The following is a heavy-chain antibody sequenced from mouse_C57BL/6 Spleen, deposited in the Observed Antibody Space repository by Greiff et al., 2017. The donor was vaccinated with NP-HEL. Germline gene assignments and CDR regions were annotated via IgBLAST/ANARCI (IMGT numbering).Heavy chain of an antibody. CDR1: GYTFTSYW. J-gene: IGHJ2*01. Sequence: EVQLQQSGTVLARPGASVKMSCKTSGYTFTSYWMHWVKQRPGQGLEWIGAIYPGNSDTSYNQKFKGKAKLTAVTSASTAYMELSSLTNEDSAVYYCTSPPYYGSRGYFDYWGQGTTLTVSS. D-gene: IGHD1-1*01. CDR3: TSPPYYGSRGYFDY. V-gene: IGHV1-5*01. CDR2: IYPGNSDT.